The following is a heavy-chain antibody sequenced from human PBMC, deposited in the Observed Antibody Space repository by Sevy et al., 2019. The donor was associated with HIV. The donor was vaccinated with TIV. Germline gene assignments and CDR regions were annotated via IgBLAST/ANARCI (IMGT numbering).Heavy chain of an antibody. CDR2: RFYSGGA. J-gene: IGHJ5*02. V-gene: IGHV4-39*01. D-gene: IGHD3-16*01. Sequence: WVRQAPGKGLEWIGSRFYSGGAYYNPSLQSRVTMSVDTSNNQFSLNVNSVTAAETAVYYCARHPLGNWFDLWGQGILVTVSS. CDR3: ARHPLGNWFDL.